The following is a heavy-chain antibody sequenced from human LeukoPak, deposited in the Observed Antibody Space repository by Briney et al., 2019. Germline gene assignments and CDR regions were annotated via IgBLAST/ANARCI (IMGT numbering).Heavy chain of an antibody. CDR3: ASFVDTAEDWFDP. CDR2: IYYSGST. Sequence: SETLSLTCTVSGGSISSYYWSWIRQPPGKGLEWIGYIYYSGSTNYNPSLKSRVTISVDTSKNQFSLKLSSVTAADTAVYYCASFVDTAEDWFDPWGQGTLVTVSS. J-gene: IGHJ5*02. D-gene: IGHD5-18*01. V-gene: IGHV4-59*08. CDR1: GGSISSYY.